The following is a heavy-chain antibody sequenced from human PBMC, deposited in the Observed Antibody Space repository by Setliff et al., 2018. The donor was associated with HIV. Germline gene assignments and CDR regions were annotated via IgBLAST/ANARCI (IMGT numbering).Heavy chain of an antibody. V-gene: IGHV4-39*01. Sequence: SETLSLTCTVSGGSISSSSYYWGWIRQPPGKGPEWIGSLYYRGTTYYNPSLKSRVTISTGTSNNQFSLTLSSVTAADTAVDYCARRYYDILTGMDCFNYCGQGTLVTVSS. CDR2: LYYRGTT. CDR1: GGSISSSSYY. D-gene: IGHD3-9*01. J-gene: IGHJ4*02. CDR3: ARRYYDILTGMDCFNY.